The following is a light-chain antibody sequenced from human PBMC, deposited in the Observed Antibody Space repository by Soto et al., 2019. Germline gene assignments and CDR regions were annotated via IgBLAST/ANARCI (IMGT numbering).Light chain of an antibody. V-gene: IGKV3-20*01. CDR3: QQYGSSPRT. CDR2: GAS. J-gene: IGKJ1*01. CDR1: QSVSNSY. Sequence: EIVLTQSPGTLSLSPGERATLSCRASQSVSNSYLAWYQQKPGQAPTLFIYGASTRATGIPDRFSGSGSGTDFTLTISRLEPEDLAVYYCQQYGSSPRTFGPGTKVELK.